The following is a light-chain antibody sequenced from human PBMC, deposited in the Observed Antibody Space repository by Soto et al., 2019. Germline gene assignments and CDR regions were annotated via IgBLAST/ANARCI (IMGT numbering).Light chain of an antibody. CDR3: QQYNRFPYT. CDR2: KAS. J-gene: IGKJ2*01. CDR1: QSISDW. Sequence: DLQMTQSPSTLSASVGDRVTITCRASQSISDWLAWYQQRSGKAPKLLIYKASSLQSGVPPRFSGSGSGTEFTLPISSLQPDDFAPYYCQQYNRFPYTFGQGTKLEIK. V-gene: IGKV1-5*03.